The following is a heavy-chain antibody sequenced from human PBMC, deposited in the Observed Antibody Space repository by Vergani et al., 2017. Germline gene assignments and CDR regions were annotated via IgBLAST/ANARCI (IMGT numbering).Heavy chain of an antibody. Sequence: QVQLQESGPGLVKPSETLSLTCTVSGGSISSYYWSWIRQPPGKGLEWIGYIYYSGSTYYNPSLKSRVTISVDTSKNQFSLKLSSVTAADTAVYYCARVPNYYDSSGYQIYYFDYWGQGTLVTVSS. CDR1: GGSISSYY. CDR2: IYYSGST. CDR3: ARVPNYYDSSGYQIYYFDY. V-gene: IGHV4-59*12. D-gene: IGHD3-22*01. J-gene: IGHJ4*02.